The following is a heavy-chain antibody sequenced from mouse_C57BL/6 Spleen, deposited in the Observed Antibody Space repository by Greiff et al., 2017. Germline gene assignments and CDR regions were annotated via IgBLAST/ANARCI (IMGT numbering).Heavy chain of an antibody. CDR2: IDPETGGT. Sequence: VKLMESGAELVRPGASVTLSCKASGYTFTDYEMHWVKQTPVHGLEWIGAIDPETGGTAYNQKFKGKAILTADKSSSTAYMELRSLTSEDSAVYYCTRGAYYSNPFAYWGQGTLVTVSA. D-gene: IGHD2-5*01. V-gene: IGHV1-15*01. J-gene: IGHJ3*01. CDR1: GYTFTDYE. CDR3: TRGAYYSNPFAY.